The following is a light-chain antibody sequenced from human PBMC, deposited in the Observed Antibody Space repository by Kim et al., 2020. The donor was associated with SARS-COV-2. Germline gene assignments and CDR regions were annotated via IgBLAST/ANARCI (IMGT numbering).Light chain of an antibody. J-gene: IGKJ1*01. CDR1: QSVSSS. Sequence: SPGERVAPSCRASQSVSSSLAWYQQKPGQAPRLLIYVASTRAAGIPARCSGSGSGTEFTLTISSLQSEDFAVYYCQQYNNWPPWTFGQGTKVDIK. CDR2: VAS. V-gene: IGKV3-15*01. CDR3: QQYNNWPPWT.